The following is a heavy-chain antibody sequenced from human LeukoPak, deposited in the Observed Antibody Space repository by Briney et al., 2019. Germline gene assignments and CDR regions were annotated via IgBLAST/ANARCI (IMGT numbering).Heavy chain of an antibody. CDR1: GYTFTSYG. D-gene: IGHD1-26*01. V-gene: IGHV1-18*01. CDR2: ISAYNGNT. CDR3: ARDLEIVGATRAPSYYYYGMDV. J-gene: IGHJ6*02. Sequence: ASVKVSCKASGYTFTSYGISWVRQAPGRGLEWMGWISAYNGNTNYAQKLQGRVTMTTDTSTSTAYMELRSLRSDDTAVYYCARDLEIVGATRAPSYYYYGMDVWGQGTTVTVSS.